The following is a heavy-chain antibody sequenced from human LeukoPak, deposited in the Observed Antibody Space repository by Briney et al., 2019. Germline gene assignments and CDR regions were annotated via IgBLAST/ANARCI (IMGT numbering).Heavy chain of an antibody. Sequence: SSVTVSFKASGGTFISYAISWVRQAPGQGLEWMGGIIPIFGTANYAQKFQGRVTITTDESTSTAHMELSSLRSEDTAVYYCARDNSGSYEPWGQGTLVTVSS. CDR2: IIPIFGTA. V-gene: IGHV1-69*05. CDR1: GGTFISYA. J-gene: IGHJ5*02. D-gene: IGHD1-26*01. CDR3: ARDNSGSYEP.